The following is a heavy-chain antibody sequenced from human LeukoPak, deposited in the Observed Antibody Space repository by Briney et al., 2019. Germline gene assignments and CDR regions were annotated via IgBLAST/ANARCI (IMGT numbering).Heavy chain of an antibody. J-gene: IGHJ5*02. CDR2: INHSGST. D-gene: IGHD2-15*01. CDR3: ARDLIGYCSGGTCSDWFDP. Sequence: SETLSLTCAVYGGSFSGYYWSWIRQPPEKGLEWIGEINHSGSTNYNPSLKSRVTISVDTSKNQFSLKLSSATAADTAVYYCARDLIGYCSGGTCSDWFDPWGQGTLVTVSS. V-gene: IGHV4-34*01. CDR1: GGSFSGYY.